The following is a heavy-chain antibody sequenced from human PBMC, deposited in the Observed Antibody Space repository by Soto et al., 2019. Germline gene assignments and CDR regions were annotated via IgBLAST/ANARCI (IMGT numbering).Heavy chain of an antibody. CDR3: AKRTVGWYFDL. CDR1: GFTFSSYA. D-gene: IGHD4-17*01. V-gene: IGHV3-23*01. J-gene: IGHJ2*01. CDR2: ISGSGGST. Sequence: EVQLLESGGGLVQPGGSLRLSCAASGFTFSSYAMNWVRQAPGKGLEWVSVISGSGGSTYYADAVKGRFTISRDNSKNKLDRQINSLRAEDPAVFYCAKRTVGWYFDLWGRGTLGTVSS.